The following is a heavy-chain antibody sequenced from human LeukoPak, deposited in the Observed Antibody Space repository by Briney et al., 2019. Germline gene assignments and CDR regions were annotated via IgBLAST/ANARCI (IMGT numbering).Heavy chain of an antibody. V-gene: IGHV4-34*01. Sequence: SETLSLTCAVYGGSFSGYYWSWIRRPPGKGLEWIGEINHSGSTNYNPSLKSRVTISVDTSKNQFSLKLSSVTAADTAVYYCARETYSTPMDVWGQGTTVTVSS. CDR2: INHSGST. J-gene: IGHJ6*02. CDR1: GGSFSGYY. D-gene: IGHD6-13*01. CDR3: ARETYSTPMDV.